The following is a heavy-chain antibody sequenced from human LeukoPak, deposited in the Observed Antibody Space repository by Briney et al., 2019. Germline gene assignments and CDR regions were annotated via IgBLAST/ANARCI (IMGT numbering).Heavy chain of an antibody. CDR3: AKDGDGGSYYVLFDY. Sequence: PGGSLRLSCAASGFTFSGYAMSWVRQAPGKGLEWVSVISGSGGNTYYADSVKGRFTISRDNSKSTLFLQMNSLRDEDTAVYYCAKDGDGGSYYVLFDYWGQGALVTVSS. CDR1: GFTFSGYA. J-gene: IGHJ4*02. V-gene: IGHV3-23*01. CDR2: ISGSGGNT. D-gene: IGHD1-26*01.